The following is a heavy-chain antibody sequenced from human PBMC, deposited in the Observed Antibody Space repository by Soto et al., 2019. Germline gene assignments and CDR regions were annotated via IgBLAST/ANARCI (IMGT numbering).Heavy chain of an antibody. D-gene: IGHD3-22*01. Sequence: GGSLRLSCAASGFTFNNYAMSWVRQPPGKGLEWVSATTYSGGSTYYADSVKGRFTISRDSSQNTLYLQLNSLRAEDTAVYYCAGDRALTVVGRGDFDYWGQGTLVTVSS. CDR1: GFTFNNYA. CDR3: AGDRALTVVGRGDFDY. V-gene: IGHV3-23*01. J-gene: IGHJ4*02. CDR2: TTYSGGST.